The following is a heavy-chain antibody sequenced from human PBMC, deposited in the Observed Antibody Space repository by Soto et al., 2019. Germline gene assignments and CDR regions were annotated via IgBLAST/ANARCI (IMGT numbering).Heavy chain of an antibody. Sequence: EVQLVESGGGLIQPGGSLRLSCAASGFTVSSVYMSWVRQAPGKGLEWVSVTSSGGSRIYYADSVKGRFTISSDNSKNQRYIHRNSVGAEDSAVYSCAARVRRSGWYGDFDYWGQGGLVTVSS. V-gene: IGHV3-53*01. CDR2: TSSGGSRI. CDR1: GFTVSSVY. D-gene: IGHD6-19*01. CDR3: AARVRRSGWYGDFDY. J-gene: IGHJ4*02.